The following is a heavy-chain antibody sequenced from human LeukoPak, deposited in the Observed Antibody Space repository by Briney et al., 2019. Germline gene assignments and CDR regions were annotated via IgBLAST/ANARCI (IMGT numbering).Heavy chain of an antibody. J-gene: IGHJ4*02. CDR2: ISSSGRFK. V-gene: IGHV3-21*01. Sequence: GGSLTLSCAASGFTFTSHTMTWVRKAPGKGLEWVSCISSSGRFKYYADSVKGRFTISRDTAKNSLFLQMNSLRAEDTAVYYCARDLIVSGESPFYFDSWGQGTLVTVSS. CDR1: GFTFTSHT. D-gene: IGHD2/OR15-2a*01. CDR3: ARDLIVSGESPFYFDS.